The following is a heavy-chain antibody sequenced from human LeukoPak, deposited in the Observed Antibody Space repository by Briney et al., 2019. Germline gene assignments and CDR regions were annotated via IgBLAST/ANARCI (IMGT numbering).Heavy chain of an antibody. CDR3: ARSYYAKEGVDY. V-gene: IGHV3-7*01. Sequence: GGSLRLSCTASGFTFSSYWMSWVRQAPGKGLEWVANIKQDGSEKYYVDSVKGRFTISRDNAKNSLYPQMNSLRAEDTAVYYCARSYYAKEGVDYWGQGTLVTVPS. D-gene: IGHD3-3*01. CDR1: GFTFSSYW. CDR2: IKQDGSEK. J-gene: IGHJ4*02.